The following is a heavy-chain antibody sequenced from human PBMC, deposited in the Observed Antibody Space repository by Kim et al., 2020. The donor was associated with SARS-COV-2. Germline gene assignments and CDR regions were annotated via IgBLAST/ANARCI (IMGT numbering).Heavy chain of an antibody. V-gene: IGHV7-4-1*02. D-gene: IGHD3-10*01. CDR2: INTNTGNP. Sequence: ASVKVSCKASGYTFTSYAMNWVRQAPGQGLEWMGWINTNTGNPTYAQGFTGRFVFSLDTSVSTAYLQISSLKAEDTAVYYCARDPKPLNYYGSGSYGVDPWGQGTLVTVSS. CDR3: ARDPKPLNYYGSGSYGVDP. CDR1: GYTFTSYA. J-gene: IGHJ5*02.